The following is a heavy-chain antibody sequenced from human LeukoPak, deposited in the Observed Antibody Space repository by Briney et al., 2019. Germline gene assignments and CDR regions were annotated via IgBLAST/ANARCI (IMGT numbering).Heavy chain of an antibody. Sequence: SETLSLTCTFSGGSITSYYWSWIRQPPGKGLEWIGYIYHSGSTNYNPSLKSRVTISIDTSQNQFSLNLTSVTAADTAVYFCARDRGHRATERNWYFDIWGRGTLVAVSS. CDR2: IYHSGST. J-gene: IGHJ2*01. CDR1: GGSITSYY. CDR3: ARDRGHRATERNWYFDI. V-gene: IGHV4-59*12. D-gene: IGHD3-10*01.